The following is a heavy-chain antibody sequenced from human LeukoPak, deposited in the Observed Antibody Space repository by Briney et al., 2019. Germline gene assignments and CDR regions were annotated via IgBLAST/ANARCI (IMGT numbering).Heavy chain of an antibody. CDR2: IYYSGST. CDR1: GGSISSYY. D-gene: IGHD1-7*01. Sequence: SETLSLTCTVSGGSISSYYWSWIRQPPGKGLEWIGYIYYSGSTNYNPSLKSRVTISVDTSKNQFSLKLSSVTAADTAVYYCAVTPNYAEYFQHWGQGTLVTVSS. V-gene: IGHV4-59*01. J-gene: IGHJ1*01. CDR3: AVTPNYAEYFQH.